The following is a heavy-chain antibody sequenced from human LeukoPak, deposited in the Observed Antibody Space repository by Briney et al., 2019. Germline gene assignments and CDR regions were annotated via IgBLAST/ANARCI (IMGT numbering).Heavy chain of an antibody. CDR1: GFSLSTSGVA. J-gene: IGHJ4*02. V-gene: IGHV2-5*02. CDR3: AHTPSIHRPANF. Sequence: SGPTLVNPTQTLTLTCTFSGFSLSTSGVAVGWVRQPPGKALEWLALIYWDDDKRYSASLNTRLTITKDTSRNQVVLRMTNMEPVDTGTYYCAHTPSIHRPANFWGLGTLVTVSS. CDR2: IYWDDDK.